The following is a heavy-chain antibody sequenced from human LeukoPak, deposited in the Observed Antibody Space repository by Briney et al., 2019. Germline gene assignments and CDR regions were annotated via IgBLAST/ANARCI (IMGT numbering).Heavy chain of an antibody. J-gene: IGHJ4*02. V-gene: IGHV3-53*01. CDR2: IYSGGST. D-gene: IGHD1-26*01. CDR1: GFTVSSNY. CDR3: ARGEYSGSYYVFDY. Sequence: GGSLRLSCAASGFTVSSNYMSWVRQAPGKGLEWVSVIYSGGSTNYADSVKGRFTISRDNSKNTLYLQMNSLRAEDTAVYYCARGEYSGSYYVFDYWGQGTLVTVSS.